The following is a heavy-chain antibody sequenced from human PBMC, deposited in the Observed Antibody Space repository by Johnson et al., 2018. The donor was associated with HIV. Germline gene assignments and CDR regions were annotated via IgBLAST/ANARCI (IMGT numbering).Heavy chain of an antibody. Sequence: QVQLVESGGALVQPGGSLGLSCAASGFTFSSYAMHWVRQAPGKGLEWVAVISYDGSNKYYADSVKGRFTISRDNFKNTLYLQMNSLRAEDTAVYYCAREVGAPLGYCSGGSCSGAFDIWGQGTMVTVSS. CDR1: GFTFSSYA. J-gene: IGHJ3*02. V-gene: IGHV3-30-3*01. D-gene: IGHD2-15*01. CDR2: ISYDGSNK. CDR3: AREVGAPLGYCSGGSCSGAFDI.